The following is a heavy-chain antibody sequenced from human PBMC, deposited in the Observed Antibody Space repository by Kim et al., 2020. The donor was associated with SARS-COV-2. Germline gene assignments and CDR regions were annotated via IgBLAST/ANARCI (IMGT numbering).Heavy chain of an antibody. J-gene: IGHJ5*02. V-gene: IGHV4-39*01. Sequence: SETLSLTCTVSGGSISSSSYYWGWNRQPPGKGLEWIGSIYYSGSTYYNPSLKSRVPISVDTSKNQFSLKLSSVTPADTAVYYCARLLGGSGRTFRPWGQGTQVTVSS. CDR1: GGSISSSSYY. D-gene: IGHD3-10*01. CDR3: ARLLGGSGRTFRP. CDR2: IYYSGST.